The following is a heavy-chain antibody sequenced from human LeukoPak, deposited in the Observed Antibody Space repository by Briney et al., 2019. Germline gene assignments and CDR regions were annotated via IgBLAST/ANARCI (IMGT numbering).Heavy chain of an antibody. CDR2: MNPNSGNT. Sequence: ASVKVSCKASGYTFTSYDINWVRQATGQGLEWMGWMNPNSGNTGYAQEFQGRVTMTRNTSISTAYMELSSLRSEDTAVYYCARVYSSSSYYYYYGMDVWGQGTTVTVSS. J-gene: IGHJ6*02. CDR3: ARVYSSSSYYYYYGMDV. D-gene: IGHD6-13*01. V-gene: IGHV1-8*01. CDR1: GYTFTSYD.